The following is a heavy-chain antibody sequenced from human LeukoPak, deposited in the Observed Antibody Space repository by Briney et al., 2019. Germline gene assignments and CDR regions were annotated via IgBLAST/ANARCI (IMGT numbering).Heavy chain of an antibody. Sequence: TGGSLRLSCAASGFPFDDYGMNWVRQVPGKGLEWVSGISWNSGSIGYADSVKGRFTISRDNAKNSLYLQMNSLRAEDTALYYCAKSDSRFRAYYFDYWGQGTLVTVSS. CDR1: GFPFDDYG. CDR3: AKSDSRFRAYYFDY. J-gene: IGHJ4*02. CDR2: ISWNSGSI. D-gene: IGHD3-10*01. V-gene: IGHV3-9*01.